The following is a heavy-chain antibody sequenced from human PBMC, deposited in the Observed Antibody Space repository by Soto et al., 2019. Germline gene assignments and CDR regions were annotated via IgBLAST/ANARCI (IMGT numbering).Heavy chain of an antibody. CDR3: ARYVGEI. V-gene: IGHV3-7*05. D-gene: IGHD2-15*01. CDR1: GFTFSNYY. Sequence: EAQLVESGGALVQPGGSLRLSCAASGFTFSNYYMTWVRQAPGKGLQWVASINQDGSEKYSVDSVKGRFTISRDNGKNSVYLQTNSLRVEDTAVYYCARYVGEIWGHGTKVTVSS. CDR2: INQDGSEK. J-gene: IGHJ3*02.